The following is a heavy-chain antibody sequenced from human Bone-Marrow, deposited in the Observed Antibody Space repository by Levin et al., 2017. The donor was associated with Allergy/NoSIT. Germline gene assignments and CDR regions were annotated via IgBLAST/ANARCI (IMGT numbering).Heavy chain of an antibody. CDR3: TVRGYTYGLDY. V-gene: IGHV3-53*01. CDR2: IYSGGST. D-gene: IGHD5-18*01. Sequence: SCAASGFTVSSNYMSWVRQAPGKGLEWVSVIYSGGSTYYADSVKGRFTISRDNSKNTLYLQMNSLRAEDTAVYYCTVRGYTYGLDYWGQGTLVTVSS. CDR1: GFTVSSNY. J-gene: IGHJ4*02.